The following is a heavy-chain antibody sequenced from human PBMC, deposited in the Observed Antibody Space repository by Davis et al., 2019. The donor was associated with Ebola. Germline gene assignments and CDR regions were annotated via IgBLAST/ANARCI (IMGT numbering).Heavy chain of an antibody. J-gene: IGHJ4*02. CDR2: INHSGST. CDR1: GGSFSGYY. V-gene: IGHV4-34*01. CDR3: ARYVVTSESYGSGSYQRRYYFDY. Sequence: SETLSLTCAVYGGSFSGYYWSWIRQPPGKGLEWIGEINHSGSTNYNPSLKSRVTISVDTSKHQFSLKLSSVTAADTAVYYCARYVVTSESYGSGSYQRRYYFDYWGQGTLVTVSS. D-gene: IGHD3-10*01.